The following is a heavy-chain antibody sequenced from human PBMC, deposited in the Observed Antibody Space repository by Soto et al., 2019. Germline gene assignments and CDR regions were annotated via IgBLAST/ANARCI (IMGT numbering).Heavy chain of an antibody. V-gene: IGHV4-39*01. D-gene: IGHD4-17*01. CDR3: AIKNHYGENSGVFDS. CDR1: GASISSSSYY. Sequence: SETLSLTCSVSGASISSSSYYWGWIRQPPGKGLEWIGSIYYSGTAYYSPSLKSRVTISRDTSKKQFSLRLSSVTASDTAVYYCAIKNHYGENSGVFDSWVQGTLVTVSS. J-gene: IGHJ4*02. CDR2: IYYSGTA.